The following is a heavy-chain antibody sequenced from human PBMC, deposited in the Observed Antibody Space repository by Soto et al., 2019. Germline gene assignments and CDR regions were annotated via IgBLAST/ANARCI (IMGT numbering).Heavy chain of an antibody. CDR2: IIPILGIA. CDR3: ARPILDTAMVFYFDY. CDR1: GGTFSSYT. V-gene: IGHV1-69*02. J-gene: IGHJ4*02. Sequence: GASVKVSCKASGGTFSSYTISWVRQAPGQGLEWMGRIIPILGIANYAQKFQGGVTITADKSTSTAYMELSSLRSEDTAVYYCARPILDTAMVFYFDYWGRGTLVTVSS. D-gene: IGHD5-18*01.